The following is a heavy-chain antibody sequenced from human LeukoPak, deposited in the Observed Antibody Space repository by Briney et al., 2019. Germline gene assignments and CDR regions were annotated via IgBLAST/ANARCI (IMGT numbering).Heavy chain of an antibody. Sequence: GESLKISVKRSGYSFSTYWIRWARQMPGKGLEWMGIIYPGDSDTRYSPSFQGQVTISADKSISTAYLQWSSLKVSDTAMYNCERAGCSNTGSDLSGFDSLGQGSLVTVSS. CDR1: GYSFSTYW. D-gene: IGHD2/OR15-2a*01. CDR2: IYPGDSDT. V-gene: IGHV5-51*01. CDR3: ERAGCSNTGSDLSGFDS. J-gene: IGHJ5*01.